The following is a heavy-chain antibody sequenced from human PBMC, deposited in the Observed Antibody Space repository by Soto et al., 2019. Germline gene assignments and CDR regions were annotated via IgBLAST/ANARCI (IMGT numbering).Heavy chain of an antibody. J-gene: IGHJ4*02. CDR1: GFTFSSYA. D-gene: IGHD1-1*01. V-gene: IGHV3-23*01. CDR3: AKGEKPTGTPADY. Sequence: EVQLLESGGGLVQPGGSLRLSCAASGFTFSSYAMSWVRQAPGKGLEWVSAISGSGGSTYYADSVKGRFTISRDNSKNTLYLQMNSLRAEDTAGYYCAKGEKPTGTPADYWGQGTLVTVSS. CDR2: ISGSGGST.